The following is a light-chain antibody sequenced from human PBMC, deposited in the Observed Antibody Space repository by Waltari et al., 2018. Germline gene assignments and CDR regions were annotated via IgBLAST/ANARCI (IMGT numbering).Light chain of an antibody. CDR2: LGS. V-gene: IGKV2-28*01. CDR1: QSPLHSNGYNY. J-gene: IGKJ4*01. Sequence: DIVRNQSPLSLHVTPGEPASISCRSSQSPLHSNGYNYLDWYLQKPGQSPQLLIYLGSNRASGVPDRFSGSGSGTDFTLKISRVEAEDVGVYYCMQALQTPLTFGGGTKVEIK. CDR3: MQALQTPLT.